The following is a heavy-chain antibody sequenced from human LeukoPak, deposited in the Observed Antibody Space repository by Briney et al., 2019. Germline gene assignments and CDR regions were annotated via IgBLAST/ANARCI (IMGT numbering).Heavy chain of an antibody. J-gene: IGHJ4*02. CDR2: IYYSRST. D-gene: IGHD3-10*01. CDR1: GGSISSSSYY. Sequence: SETPSLTCTVSGGSISSSSYYWGWIRQPPGKGLEWIASIYYSRSTYYNPSLKSRVTISVDTSKNQFSLKLSSVTAADTAVYNCARHADSGFGQLAFDYWGQGTLVTVSS. V-gene: IGHV4-39*01. CDR3: ARHADSGFGQLAFDY.